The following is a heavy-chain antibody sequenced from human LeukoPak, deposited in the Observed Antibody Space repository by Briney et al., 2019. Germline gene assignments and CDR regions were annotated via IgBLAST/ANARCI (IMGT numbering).Heavy chain of an antibody. J-gene: IGHJ2*01. CDR2: ISASGGAT. CDR3: AKDRRENWYFDL. CDR1: GFTFSTYA. Sequence: GGSLRLSCAASGFTFSTYAMSWVRQAPGKGLEWVSGISASGGATYSAESVRGRFTISRDNSKNTLYLQMNSLRAEDTAVYYCAKDRRENWYFDLWGRGTLVTVSS. V-gene: IGHV3-23*01. D-gene: IGHD1-26*01.